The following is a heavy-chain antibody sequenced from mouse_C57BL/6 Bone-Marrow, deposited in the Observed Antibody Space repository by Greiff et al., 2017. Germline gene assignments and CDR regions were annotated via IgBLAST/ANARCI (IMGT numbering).Heavy chain of an antibody. J-gene: IGHJ3*01. D-gene: IGHD3-2*02. CDR3: SNTAHAIFAY. CDR1: GYTFTSYW. Sequence: QVQLQQPGAELVKPGASVKLSCKASGYTFTSYWMQWVKQRPGQGLEWIGEIDPTDSYTNYNQKFKGKATLTVDTSSSTAYMQLSSLTSEDAAVLYCSNTAHAIFAYWGQGTLVTVSA. V-gene: IGHV1-50*01. CDR2: IDPTDSYT.